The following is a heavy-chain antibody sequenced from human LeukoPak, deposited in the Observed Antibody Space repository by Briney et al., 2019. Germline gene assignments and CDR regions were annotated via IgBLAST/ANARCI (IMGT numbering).Heavy chain of an antibody. D-gene: IGHD4-23*01. CDR1: RFTFSKCA. J-gene: IGHJ4*02. V-gene: IGHV3-64*01. CDR2: ISSNGDST. Sequence: AGGPLRLSCAASRFTFSKCAMHWARPPAGKGLEYVSGISSNGDSTYYGKSVKGRFTISRDNSKNTLFLQMGSLRAEDMAVYYCARDPDYVVNSYFDYWGQGTPVTVSS. CDR3: ARDPDYVVNSYFDY.